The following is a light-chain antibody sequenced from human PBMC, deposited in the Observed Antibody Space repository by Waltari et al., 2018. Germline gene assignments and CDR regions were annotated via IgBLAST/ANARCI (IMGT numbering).Light chain of an antibody. J-gene: IGKJ2*01. CDR1: QRISYW. CDR2: KAS. CDR3: QQYNTYPAT. V-gene: IGKV1-5*03. Sequence: DIRMTQSPSSLSASVGDRVTITCRASQRISYWLAWYQQKPGKAPKLLVYKASSLESGVPSGFSGSVSGTEYTLTISSLQPDDFATYYCQQYNTYPATFGQGTKVEIK.